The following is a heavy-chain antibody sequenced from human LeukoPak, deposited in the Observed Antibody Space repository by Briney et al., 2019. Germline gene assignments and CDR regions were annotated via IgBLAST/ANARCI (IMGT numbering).Heavy chain of an antibody. CDR3: ARVRVVPAGYFDT. Sequence: GGSLRLSCAASGFTFSSYWMHWVRQAPGKGPVWVSRINSDGTSAIYADSVRGRFTISRDNAKNTLYLQMNSLGDEDTAVYYCARVRVVPAGYFDTWGQGTLVTVSS. V-gene: IGHV3-74*01. J-gene: IGHJ4*02. D-gene: IGHD2-2*01. CDR2: INSDGTSA. CDR1: GFTFSSYW.